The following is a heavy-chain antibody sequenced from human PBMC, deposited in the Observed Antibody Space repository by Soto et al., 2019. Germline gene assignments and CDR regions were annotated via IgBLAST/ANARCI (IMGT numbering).Heavy chain of an antibody. J-gene: IGHJ3*02. CDR3: ARGLVATIIAFDI. Sequence: PGGSVRLSCAASGFTFSSYSMNWVRQAPGKGLEWVSSISSSSSYIYYADSVKGRFTISRDNAKNSLYLQMNSLRAEDTAVYYCARGLVATIIAFDIWGQGTMVTVSS. CDR1: GFTFSSYS. V-gene: IGHV3-21*04. CDR2: ISSSSSYI. D-gene: IGHD5-12*01.